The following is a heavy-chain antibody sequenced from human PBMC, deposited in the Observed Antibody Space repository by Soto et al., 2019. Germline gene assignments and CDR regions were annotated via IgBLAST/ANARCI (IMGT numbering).Heavy chain of an antibody. V-gene: IGHV5-51*01. J-gene: IGHJ6*02. CDR3: ARHELAEAVDPTGGLDV. D-gene: IGHD6-13*01. CDR2: IYPGDSDT. Sequence: PGESLKISCKGSGYSSTSYWIGWVRQMPGKGLEWMGIIYPGDSDTRYSPSFQGQVTISADKSISTAYLQWSSLKASDTAMYYCARHELAEAVDPTGGLDVWGQGTSVTVS. CDR1: GYSSTSYW.